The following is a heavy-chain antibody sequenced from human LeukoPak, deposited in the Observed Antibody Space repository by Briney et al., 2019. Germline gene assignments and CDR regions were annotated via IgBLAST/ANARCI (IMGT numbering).Heavy chain of an antibody. D-gene: IGHD6-13*01. V-gene: IGHV4-34*01. Sequence: PSETLSLTCAVYGGSFSGYYWSWIRQPPGRGLEWIGEINHSGSTNYNPSLKSRVTIPVDTSKNQFSLKLSSVTAADTAVYYCARKYSSSWYRKAGWFDPWGQGTLVTVSS. CDR1: GGSFSGYY. J-gene: IGHJ5*02. CDR2: INHSGST. CDR3: ARKYSSSWYRKAGWFDP.